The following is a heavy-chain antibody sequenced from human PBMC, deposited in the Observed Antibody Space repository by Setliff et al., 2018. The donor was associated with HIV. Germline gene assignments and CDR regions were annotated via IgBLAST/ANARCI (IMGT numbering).Heavy chain of an antibody. CDR1: GYTFTTYY. CDR3: ARDPLDGDGPFDY. CDR2: INPSVGST. Sequence: ASVKVSCKASGYTFTTYYMHWVRQAPGQGLEWMAVINPSVGSTNFAQMFQGRVTMTRDTSTSTVYMELSSLRSEDTAVYYCARDPLDGDGPFDYWGQGTLVTVS. V-gene: IGHV1-46*01. D-gene: IGHD7-27*01. J-gene: IGHJ4*02.